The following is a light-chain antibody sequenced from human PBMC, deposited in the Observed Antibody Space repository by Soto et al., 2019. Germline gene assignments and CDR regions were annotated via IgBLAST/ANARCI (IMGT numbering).Light chain of an antibody. CDR3: MQALQTSYT. CDR2: LGS. V-gene: IGKV2-28*01. Sequence: DIVMTQSPLSLPVTPGEPASISCRSSQSLLNTNGNNYLDWYLQKPGQSPQLLIYLGSNRASGVPDRFSGSGSGTDFTLKISRVEAEDVAIYFCMQALQTSYTFGQGTKLEIK. CDR1: QSLLNTNGNNY. J-gene: IGKJ2*01.